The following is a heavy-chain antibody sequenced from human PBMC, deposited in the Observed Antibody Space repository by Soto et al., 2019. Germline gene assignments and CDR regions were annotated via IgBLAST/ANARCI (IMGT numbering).Heavy chain of an antibody. D-gene: IGHD3-10*01. J-gene: IGHJ6*02. Sequence: GGSLRLSCAASGFSFSDYEMNWVRQTPGKGLEWLSYISSSGGTIKYADSVKGRFTISRDNAKNSLYLQMHSLRADDTAVYYCARDAFEIYYKFGLDVWGQGTPVTVSS. CDR3: ARDAFEIYYKFGLDV. CDR1: GFSFSDYE. CDR2: ISSSGGTI. V-gene: IGHV3-48*03.